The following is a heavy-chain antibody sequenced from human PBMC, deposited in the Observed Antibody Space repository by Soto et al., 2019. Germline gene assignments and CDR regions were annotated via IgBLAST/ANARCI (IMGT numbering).Heavy chain of an antibody. V-gene: IGHV3-21*01. D-gene: IGHD2-8*01. J-gene: IGHJ6*02. CDR3: ARGFRNGFTV. CDR1: GFTFSGYS. Sequence: EVQLVESGGGLVKPGGSLRLSCVASGFTFSGYSINWVRQAPGKGLEWVSYISGPSIYIYYADSVKGRFTNSRDNAKSAVYLQLTSLSAEDTAVYYCARGFRNGFTVWGQGTTVSVS. CDR2: ISGPSIYI.